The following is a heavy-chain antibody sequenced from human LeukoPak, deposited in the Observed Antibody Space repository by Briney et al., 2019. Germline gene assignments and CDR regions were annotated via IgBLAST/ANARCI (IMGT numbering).Heavy chain of an antibody. CDR1: GGSISSYY. CDR2: IYYSGST. V-gene: IGHV4-59*08. D-gene: IGHD3-10*02. Sequence: SETLSLTCTVSGGSISSYYWSWIRQPPGKGLEWIGYIYYSGSTNYSPSLKSRVTISVDTSKNQFSLKLSSVTAADTAVYYCARLTEFGEDYWGQGTLVTVSS. CDR3: ARLTEFGEDY. J-gene: IGHJ4*02.